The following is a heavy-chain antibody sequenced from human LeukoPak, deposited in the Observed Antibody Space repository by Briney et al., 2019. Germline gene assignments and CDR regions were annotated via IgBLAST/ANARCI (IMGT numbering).Heavy chain of an antibody. Sequence: ASVKVSCKASGYTFTSYDINWVRQATGQGLEWMGWMNPNSGNTGYAQKFQGRVTMTRNTSISTAYMELSSLRSEDTAVYYCASGGGYCSSTSCPRPYYYYYGMDVWGQGTTVTVSS. J-gene: IGHJ6*02. D-gene: IGHD2-2*01. CDR1: GYTFTSYD. V-gene: IGHV1-8*01. CDR3: ASGGGYCSSTSCPRPYYYYYGMDV. CDR2: MNPNSGNT.